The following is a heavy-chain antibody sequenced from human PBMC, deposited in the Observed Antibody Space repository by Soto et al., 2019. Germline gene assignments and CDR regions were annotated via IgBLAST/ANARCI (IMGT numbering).Heavy chain of an antibody. CDR1: GGSISSGGYY. V-gene: IGHV4-31*03. D-gene: IGHD4-17*01. CDR3: ARDLTYGDPYMDV. CDR2: IYYSGST. J-gene: IGHJ6*04. Sequence: SETLSLTCTVSGGSISSGGYYWSWIRQHPGKGLEWIGYIYYSGSTYYNPSLKSRVTISVDTSKNQFSLKLSSVTAADTAVYYCARDLTYGDPYMDVWGKGTTVTVSS.